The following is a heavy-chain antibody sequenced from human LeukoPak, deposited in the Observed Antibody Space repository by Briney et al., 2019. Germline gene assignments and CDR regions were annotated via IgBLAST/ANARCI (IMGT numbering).Heavy chain of an antibody. CDR1: GFTFSGYW. J-gene: IGHJ6*02. CDR2: IKEDGSEK. V-gene: IGHV3-7*01. Sequence: GGSLRLSCAASGFTFSGYWMTWVRQAPGKGMEGVANIKEDGSEKYYVDSVKGRFTISRDNAKNSLFLQMNSLRAEDTAVYYCARRRTVDVWGQGTTVTVSS. CDR3: ARRRTVDV.